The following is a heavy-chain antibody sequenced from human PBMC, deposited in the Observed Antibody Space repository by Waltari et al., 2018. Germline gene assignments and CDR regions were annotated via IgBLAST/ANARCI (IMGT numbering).Heavy chain of an antibody. J-gene: IGHJ6*03. CDR2: IYTSGST. CDR1: GGSISSYY. CDR3: ARLTVTTRYYYYYMDV. D-gene: IGHD4-17*01. V-gene: IGHV4-4*09. Sequence: QVQLQESGPGLVKPSETLSLTCTVSGGSISSYYWSWIRQPPGKGLEWIGYIYTSGSTNYNPSLKSRVTISVDTSKNQFSLKLSSVTAADTAVYYCARLTVTTRYYYYYMDVWGKGTTVTVSS.